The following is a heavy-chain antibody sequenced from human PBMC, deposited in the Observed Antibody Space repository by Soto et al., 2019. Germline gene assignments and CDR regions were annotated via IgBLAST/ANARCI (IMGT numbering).Heavy chain of an antibody. CDR2: ISYDGSNK. D-gene: IGHD1-1*01. Sequence: QVQLVESGGGVVQPGRSLRLSCAASGLTFSSYAMHWVRQAPGKGLEWVAVISYDGSNKYYADSVKGRFTISRDNPKNTLYLQVDSLRAEDTAVYYCARELERYFDFWGRGTLVTVSS. CDR3: ARELERYFDF. V-gene: IGHV3-30-3*01. J-gene: IGHJ2*01. CDR1: GLTFSSYA.